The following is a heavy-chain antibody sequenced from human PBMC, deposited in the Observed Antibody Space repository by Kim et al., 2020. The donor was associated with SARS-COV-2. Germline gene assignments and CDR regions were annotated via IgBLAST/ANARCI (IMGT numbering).Heavy chain of an antibody. J-gene: IGHJ4*02. V-gene: IGHV3-30-3*01. CDR1: GFTFSSYA. Sequence: VGSLRLSCAASGFTFSSYAMDWVRQAPGKGLEWVAVISYDGSNKYYADSVKGRFTISRDNSKNTLYLQMNSLRAEDTAVYYCARGTTDDYWGQGTLVTVS. CDR2: ISYDGSNK. D-gene: IGHD4-4*01. CDR3: ARGTTDDY.